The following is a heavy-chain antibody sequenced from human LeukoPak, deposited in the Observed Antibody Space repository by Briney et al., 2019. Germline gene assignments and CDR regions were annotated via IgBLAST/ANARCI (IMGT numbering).Heavy chain of an antibody. CDR3: AREGRGVSVGMDV. CDR2: IYYSGST. CDR1: GFTFSNAW. J-gene: IGHJ6*02. Sequence: PGGSLRLSCAASGFTFSNAWMSWIRQPPGKGLEWIGYIYYSGSTNYNPSLKSRVTISVDTSKNQFSLKLSSVTAADTAVYYCAREGRGVSVGMDVWGQGTTVTVSS. V-gene: IGHV4-59*01. D-gene: IGHD2-8*01.